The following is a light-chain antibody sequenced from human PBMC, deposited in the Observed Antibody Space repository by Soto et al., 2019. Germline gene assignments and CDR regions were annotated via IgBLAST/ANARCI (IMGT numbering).Light chain of an antibody. V-gene: IGKV1-5*03. CDR3: QHYNSYSEV. J-gene: IGKJ1*01. CDR2: KAS. Sequence: DIQMTQSPSTLSGSVGDRVTITCRASQTISSWLAWYQQKPGKAPKLLIYKASTLKSRVPSRFSGSGSGTEFTLTISSLQPDDFATYYCQHYNSYSEVFGQGTKVDNK. CDR1: QTISSW.